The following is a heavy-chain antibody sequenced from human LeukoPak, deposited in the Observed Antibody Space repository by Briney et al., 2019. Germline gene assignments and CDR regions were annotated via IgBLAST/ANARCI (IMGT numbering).Heavy chain of an antibody. D-gene: IGHD6-13*01. CDR2: INPNSGGT. J-gene: IGHJ4*02. CDR1: GYTFTGYY. V-gene: IGHV1-2*06. Sequence: VVSVEVSCKASGYTFTGYYMYWVRQAPGQGLEWMGRINPNSGGTNYAQKFQGRVTMTRDTSISTAYIELSRLRSDDTAVYYCASYSSSWYGRGQGTLVTVSS. CDR3: ASYSSSWYG.